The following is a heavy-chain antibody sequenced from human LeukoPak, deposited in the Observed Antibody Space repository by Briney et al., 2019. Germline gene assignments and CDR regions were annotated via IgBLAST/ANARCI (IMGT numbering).Heavy chain of an antibody. Sequence: PGGSLRLSCAASGFTFSSYEMNWVRQAPGKGLEWVSYISSSGSTIYYADSVKGRFTISRDNAKNSLYLQMNSLRAEDTAVYYCAGLYRLRLGELSSHDYWGQGTLVTVSS. CDR3: AGLYRLRLGELSSHDY. V-gene: IGHV3-48*03. J-gene: IGHJ4*02. D-gene: IGHD3-16*02. CDR1: GFTFSSYE. CDR2: ISSSGSTI.